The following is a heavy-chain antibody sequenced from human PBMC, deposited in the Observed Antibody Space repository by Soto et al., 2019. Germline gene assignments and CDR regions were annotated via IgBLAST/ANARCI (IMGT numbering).Heavy chain of an antibody. J-gene: IGHJ4*02. D-gene: IGHD2-15*01. CDR3: ATAAVADTAFDY. Sequence: QVQLVQSGAEVKKPGSSVTVSCRASGGTFSSNTISWVRQAPGQGLEWMGGIIPMFGKAVYTQKFQARVTITADESASTAYMELSSLSSDDTAVYYCATAAVADTAFDYWGQGTLVTVSS. CDR1: GGTFSSNT. V-gene: IGHV1-69*12. CDR2: IIPMFGKA.